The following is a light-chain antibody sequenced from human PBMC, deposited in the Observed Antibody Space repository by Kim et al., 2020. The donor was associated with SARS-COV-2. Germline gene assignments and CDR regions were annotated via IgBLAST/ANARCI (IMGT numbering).Light chain of an antibody. J-gene: IGLJ1*01. CDR2: GNS. Sequence: GTISCTGSSSNIGAGYDVHWYQQLPGTAPKLLIYGNSKRPSGVPDRFSGSKSGTSASLAITGLQAEDEADYYCQSYDSSLSGSGVFGTGTKVTVL. CDR1: SSNIGAGYD. CDR3: QSYDSSLSGSGV. V-gene: IGLV1-40*01.